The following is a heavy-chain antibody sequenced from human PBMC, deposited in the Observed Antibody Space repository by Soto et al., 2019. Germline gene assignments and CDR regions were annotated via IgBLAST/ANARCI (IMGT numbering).Heavy chain of an antibody. V-gene: IGHV4-31*03. D-gene: IGHD6-13*01. CDR3: SRSQGNQQLIYYYGIDV. Sequence: QVQLQESGPGLVKPSQTLSLTCTVAGGSISSGGDYWSWIRQHPGKGLEWIGNIYYSGSTHYNPSLKSRVTISVDTSKTQYSLMLSSVTAADTAMYYCSRSQGNQQLIYYYGIDVWGQGTMVTVSS. J-gene: IGHJ6*02. CDR1: GGSISSGGDY. CDR2: IYYSGST.